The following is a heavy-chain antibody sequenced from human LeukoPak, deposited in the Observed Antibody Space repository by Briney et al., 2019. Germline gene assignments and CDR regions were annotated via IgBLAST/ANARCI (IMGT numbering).Heavy chain of an antibody. J-gene: IGHJ2*01. V-gene: IGHV3-53*01. CDR2: IYSGGST. CDR3: ARIGGSGWYWYFDL. Sequence: SGGSLRLSCAASGLTVSSNYMTWVRQAPGRGLEWVSVIYSGGSTYYADSVKGRFTISRDNSKDTLYLQMNSLRAEDTAVYYCARIGGSGWYWYFDLWGRGTLVTVSS. D-gene: IGHD6-19*01. CDR1: GLTVSSNY.